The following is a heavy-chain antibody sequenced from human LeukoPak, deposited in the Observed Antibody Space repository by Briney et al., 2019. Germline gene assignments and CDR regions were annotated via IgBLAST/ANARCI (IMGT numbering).Heavy chain of an antibody. D-gene: IGHD6-13*01. CDR3: ARGGIAASFDY. J-gene: IGHJ4*02. CDR2: IYSGGST. Sequence: PGGSLRLSCAASGFTVSSNYMTWVRQAPGKGLEWVSVIYSGGSTYYADSVKGRFTISRDNSKNTLYLQMNSLRAEDTAVYYCARGGIAASFDYWGQGTLVTVSS. CDR1: GFTVSSNY. V-gene: IGHV3-66*01.